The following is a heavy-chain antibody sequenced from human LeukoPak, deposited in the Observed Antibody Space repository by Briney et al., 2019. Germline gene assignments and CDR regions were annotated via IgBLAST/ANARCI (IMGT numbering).Heavy chain of an antibody. Sequence: GGSLRLSCAASGFTLSSYWMSWVRQAPGKGLEWVANIKQDGSEKYYVDSVKGRFTISRDNGKNSLYLQMNSLRAEDTAVYYCARGIAAAGNDYWGQGTLVTVSS. CDR2: IKQDGSEK. J-gene: IGHJ4*02. CDR3: ARGIAAAGNDY. D-gene: IGHD6-13*01. V-gene: IGHV3-7*01. CDR1: GFTLSSYW.